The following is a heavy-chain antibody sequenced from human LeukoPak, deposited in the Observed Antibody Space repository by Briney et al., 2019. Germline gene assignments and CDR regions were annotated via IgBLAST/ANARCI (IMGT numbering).Heavy chain of an antibody. V-gene: IGHV3-48*03. CDR2: ISVSGDTI. D-gene: IGHD3-22*01. CDR3: ARGVYDYYDSSGYQDY. Sequence: GGSLRLSCAASGFPFSAYEMNWVRQAPGKGLEWVSYISVSGDTIYYADSVKGRFTISRDNPKKSLYLQMKSLRAEDTAVYYCARGVYDYYDSSGYQDYWGQGTLVTVSS. J-gene: IGHJ4*02. CDR1: GFPFSAYE.